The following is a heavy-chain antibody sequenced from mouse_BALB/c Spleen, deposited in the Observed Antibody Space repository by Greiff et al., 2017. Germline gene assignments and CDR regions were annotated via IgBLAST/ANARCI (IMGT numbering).Heavy chain of an antibody. CDR3: TRLDYEAMDY. V-gene: IGHV6-6*02. CDR2: IRLKSNNYAT. Sequence: EVQGVESGGGLVQPGGSMKLSCVASGFTFSNYWMNWVRQSPEKGLEWVAEIRLKSNNYATHYAESVKGRFTISRDDSKSSVYLQMNNLRAEDTGIYYCTRLDYEAMDYWGQGTSVTVSS. J-gene: IGHJ4*01. CDR1: GFTFSNYW.